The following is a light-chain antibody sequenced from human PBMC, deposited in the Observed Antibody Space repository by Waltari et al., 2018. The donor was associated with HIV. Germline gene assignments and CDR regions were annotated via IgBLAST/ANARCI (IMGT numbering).Light chain of an antibody. CDR2: EVT. CDR1: SSDVGGYNS. J-gene: IGLJ2*01. Sequence: QSALTPPPSASGSPGQSVAISCTGTSSDVGGYNSVSWYQQHPGKAPKLMIYEVTKRPSGVPDRFSGSKSGNTASLTVSGLQAEDEADYYCSSYAGSNNVLFGGGTKLTVL. CDR3: SSYAGSNNVL. V-gene: IGLV2-8*01.